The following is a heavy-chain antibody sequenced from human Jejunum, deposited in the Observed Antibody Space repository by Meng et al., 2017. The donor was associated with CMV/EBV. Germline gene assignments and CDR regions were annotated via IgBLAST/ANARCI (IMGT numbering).Heavy chain of an antibody. CDR3: ARASYGSGSPLGESWFDP. CDR1: GGSISSGGYY. Sequence: QVQLQESGPGLVKPSQPLSLPCTVSGGSISSGGYYWSWIRQHPGKGLEWIGYIHDSGSTYYNPSLKSRVTISADTSKNQFSLKLSSVTAADTAVYYCARASYGSGSPLGESWFDPWGQGTLVTVSS. J-gene: IGHJ5*02. D-gene: IGHD3-10*01. CDR2: IHDSGST. V-gene: IGHV4-31*03.